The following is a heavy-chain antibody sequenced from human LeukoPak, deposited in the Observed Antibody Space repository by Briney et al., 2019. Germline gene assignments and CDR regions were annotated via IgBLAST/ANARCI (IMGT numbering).Heavy chain of an antibody. V-gene: IGHV4-59*08. CDR3: ARTYYYDSSGCYSSFYYYYMDV. CDR2: ISYSGRT. J-gene: IGHJ6*03. D-gene: IGHD3-22*01. CDR1: GGSISSSY. Sequence: PSETLSLTCIVSGGSISSSYWSWIRQPPGKGLEWIGYISYSGRTNYNPSLKSRVTISVDTSKNQFSLRLSSVTAADTAVYYCARTYYYDSSGCYSSFYYYYMDVWGKGTTVTVAS.